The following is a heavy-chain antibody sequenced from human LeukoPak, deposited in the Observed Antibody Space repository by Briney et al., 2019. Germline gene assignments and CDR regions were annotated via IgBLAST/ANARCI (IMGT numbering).Heavy chain of an antibody. V-gene: IGHV4-34*01. Sequence: TSETLSLTCAVYGGSFSGYYWSWIRQPPGKGLEWIGEINHSGSTNYNPSLKSRITISADTSKNQFSLKLSSVTAADTAVYYCARGDYDILTGYYRGGLNYWGQGTLVTVSS. CDR1: GGSFSGYY. CDR2: INHSGST. J-gene: IGHJ4*02. CDR3: ARGDYDILTGYYRGGLNY. D-gene: IGHD3-9*01.